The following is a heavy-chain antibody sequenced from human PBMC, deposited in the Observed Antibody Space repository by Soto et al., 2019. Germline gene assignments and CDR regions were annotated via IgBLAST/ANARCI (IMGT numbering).Heavy chain of an antibody. CDR3: ARGSDIVVVPAARFYYYGMDV. D-gene: IGHD2-2*01. CDR1: GGTFSTYA. Sequence: SVKVSCKASGGTFSTYAFNWVRQAPGQGLEWMGAITPIFGTANYAQKFQDRVSISADESTSTAYMELSSLRSEDTAVYYCARGSDIVVVPAARFYYYGMDVWGQGTTVTVSS. V-gene: IGHV1-69*13. CDR2: ITPIFGTA. J-gene: IGHJ6*02.